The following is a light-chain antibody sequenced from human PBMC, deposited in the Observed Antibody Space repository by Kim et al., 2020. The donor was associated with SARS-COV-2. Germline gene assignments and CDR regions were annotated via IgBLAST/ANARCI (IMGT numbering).Light chain of an antibody. CDR1: QSVSSN. CDR3: QQYNNWPMYT. CDR2: GAS. Sequence: VSPGERATLSCRASQSVSSNLAWYQQKPGQAPMLLIYGASTRATGIPARFSGSGSGTEFTLTISSLQSEDFAVYYCQQYNNWPMYTFGQGTKLEI. V-gene: IGKV3-15*01. J-gene: IGKJ2*01.